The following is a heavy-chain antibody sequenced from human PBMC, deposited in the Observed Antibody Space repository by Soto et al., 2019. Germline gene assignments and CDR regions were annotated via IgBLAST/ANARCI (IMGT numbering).Heavy chain of an antibody. D-gene: IGHD1-26*01. CDR2: IYYSGST. CDR1: GGSISSYY. J-gene: IGHJ6*03. V-gene: IGHV4-59*01. Sequence: SETLSLTCTVSGGSISSYYWSWIRQPPGKGLEWIGYIYYSGSTNYNPSPKSLITISVDTSKNPFSLKLSSVTAADTAVYYCARGEPERYYYYMDVWGKGTTVTVSS. CDR3: ARGEPERYYYYMDV.